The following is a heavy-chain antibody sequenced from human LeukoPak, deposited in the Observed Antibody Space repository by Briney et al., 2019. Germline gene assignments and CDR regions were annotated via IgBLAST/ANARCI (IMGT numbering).Heavy chain of an antibody. J-gene: IGHJ4*02. Sequence: GGSLRLSCAASGFTFSSYAMTWVRQAPGKGLEWVSTISGSGGSTYYADSVKGRFTISRDNSKNTLYLQMNSLRAEDTAVYYCAKGHYYGSGSLDYWGQGTLVTVSS. V-gene: IGHV3-23*01. CDR2: ISGSGGST. D-gene: IGHD3-10*01. CDR3: AKGHYYGSGSLDY. CDR1: GFTFSSYA.